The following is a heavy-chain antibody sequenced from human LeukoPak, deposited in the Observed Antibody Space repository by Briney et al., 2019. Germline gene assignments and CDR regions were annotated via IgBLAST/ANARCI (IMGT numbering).Heavy chain of an antibody. J-gene: IGHJ4*02. V-gene: IGHV3-23*01. CDR3: AKRETYYDFWCGYYLDY. Sequence: GGSLRLSCAASGFTFSSYAMSWVRQAPGKGLEWVSAISGSGGSTYYADSVKGRFTISRDNSKNTLYLQMNSLRAEDTAVYYCAKRETYYDFWCGYYLDYWGQGTLVTVSS. CDR1: GFTFSSYA. CDR2: ISGSGGST. D-gene: IGHD3-3*01.